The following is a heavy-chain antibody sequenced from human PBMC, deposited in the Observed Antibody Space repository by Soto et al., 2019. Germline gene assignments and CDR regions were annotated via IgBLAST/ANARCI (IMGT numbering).Heavy chain of an antibody. J-gene: IGHJ4*02. CDR3: ARDMGYKWNEQVDY. D-gene: IGHD1-20*01. CDR1: CYTFTSYG. V-gene: IGHV1-18*01. CDR2: ISAYNGNT. Sequence: QVQLVQSGAEVKNPWSSEQVSCKASCYTFTSYGIICVLPATGQGLEWMGWISAYNGNTNYAQKLQGRVNMTTDTATSTAYMELRSLRSDDTAVFYCARDMGYKWNEQVDYWGQGTLVTVSS.